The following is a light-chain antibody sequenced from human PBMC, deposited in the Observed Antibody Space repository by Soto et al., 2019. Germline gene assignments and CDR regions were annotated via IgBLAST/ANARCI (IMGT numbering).Light chain of an antibody. Sequence: QSALTQPASMSGSPGQSITISCTGTSSDVGGPRQSPQIMIYKVNNRPSGVSDRFSGSKSGNTASLTISGLQAEDEADYYCNSYTSSNSCVFGTGTKVTVL. CDR3: NSYTSSNSCV. J-gene: IGLJ1*01. CDR2: KVN. V-gene: IGLV2-14*01. CDR1: SSDVGG.